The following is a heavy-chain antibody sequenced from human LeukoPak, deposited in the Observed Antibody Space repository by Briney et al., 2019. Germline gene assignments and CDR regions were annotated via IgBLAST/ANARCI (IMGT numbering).Heavy chain of an antibody. CDR1: GFTFSSYW. D-gene: IGHD3-10*01. J-gene: IGHJ3*02. CDR2: INSDGSST. V-gene: IGHV3-74*01. CDR3: ARAPEDYGSGSYYAFDI. Sequence: GGSLRLSCAASGFTFSSYWMHWVRQAPGKGLVWVSRINSDGSSTSYADSVKGRFTISRDNAKNTLYLQMNSLRAEDTAVYYCARAPEDYGSGSYYAFDIWGQGTMVTVSS.